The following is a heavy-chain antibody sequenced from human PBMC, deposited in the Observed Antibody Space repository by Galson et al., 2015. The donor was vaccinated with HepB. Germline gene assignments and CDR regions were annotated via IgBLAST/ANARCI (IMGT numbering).Heavy chain of an antibody. V-gene: IGHV3-21*01. J-gene: IGHJ6*03. D-gene: IGHD3-3*01. Sequence: SLRLSCAASGFTFSGYSMNWVRQAPGKGLEWVSSISSSSSYIYYADSVKGRFTISRDNAKNSLYLQMNSLRAEDTAVYYCARGDDFWSGLYYYYMDVWGKGTTVTVSS. CDR1: GFTFSGYS. CDR2: ISSSSSYI. CDR3: ARGDDFWSGLYYYYMDV.